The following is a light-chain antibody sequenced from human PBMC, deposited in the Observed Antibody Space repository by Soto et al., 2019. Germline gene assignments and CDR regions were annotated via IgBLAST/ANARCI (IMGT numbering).Light chain of an antibody. Sequence: EIVMTQSPGTLSLSQGERASLSSRASQSASTYLAWYQQKTGQAPRLLIYDASNRATGIPARFSGSGSGTGFTLTISSLEPEDFAVYYCQQYGSSPRTFGQGTKV. CDR3: QQYGSSPRT. CDR2: DAS. J-gene: IGKJ1*01. V-gene: IGKV3-20*01. CDR1: QSASTY.